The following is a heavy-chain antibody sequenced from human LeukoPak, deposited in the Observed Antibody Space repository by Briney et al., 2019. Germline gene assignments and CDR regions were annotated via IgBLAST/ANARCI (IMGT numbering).Heavy chain of an antibody. CDR2: INPNSGDT. J-gene: IGHJ4*02. D-gene: IGHD1-26*01. V-gene: IGHV1-2*02. Sequence: ASVTVSCKASGYTFTSYNLHWLRPAPGQGLGWMGWINPNSGDTHYAQNFQGRVTLTRDTSSSTVYMELRRLRSDDTAVYYCARDLTTYSPDVVYWGQGTLVTVSS. CDR3: ARDLTTYSPDVVY. CDR1: GYTFTSYN.